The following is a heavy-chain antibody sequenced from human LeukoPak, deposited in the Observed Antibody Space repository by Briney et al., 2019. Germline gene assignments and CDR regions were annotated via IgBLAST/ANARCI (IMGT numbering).Heavy chain of an antibody. D-gene: IGHD3-22*01. V-gene: IGHV3-23*01. J-gene: IGHJ3*02. CDR2: ISRSGAAT. Sequence: PGGSLRLSCEASGLSFGDYTMHWVRQAPGKGLEWVSLISRSGAATKYADSVRGRFTVSRDNSKNTLYLQMNSLRAEDTAVYYCAKDAGFGIVVVPTDAFDIWGQGTMVTVSS. CDR1: GLSFGDYT. CDR3: AKDAGFGIVVVPTDAFDI.